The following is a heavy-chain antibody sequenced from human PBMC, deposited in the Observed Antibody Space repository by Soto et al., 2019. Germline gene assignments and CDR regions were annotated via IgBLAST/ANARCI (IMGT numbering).Heavy chain of an antibody. J-gene: IGHJ4*02. Sequence: QVQLVQSGAEVKKPGASVKVSCKASGYTFTSYAMHWVRQAPGQRLEWMGWINAGNGNTKYSQKFQGRVTITRDTSASTAYMELSSLRSEDTALYYCARVVVGAPSLFDYWGQGTLVTVSS. CDR1: GYTFTSYA. CDR3: ARVVVGAPSLFDY. CDR2: INAGNGNT. D-gene: IGHD1-26*01. V-gene: IGHV1-3*01.